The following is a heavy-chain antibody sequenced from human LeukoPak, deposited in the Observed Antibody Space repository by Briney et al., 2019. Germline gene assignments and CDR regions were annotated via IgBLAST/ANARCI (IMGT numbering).Heavy chain of an antibody. J-gene: IGHJ4*02. V-gene: IGHV3-23*01. CDR3: AKNPGYQVVYCFDY. CDR2: ISGSGGST. CDR1: GFTFSSYS. Sequence: GGSLRLSCAASGFTFSSYSMSWVRQAPGKGLEWVSGISGSGGSTDYADSVKGRFTISRDNYKNTLYLQMNSLRVEDTAVYYCAKNPGYQVVYCFDYWGQGTLVTVSS. D-gene: IGHD2-2*01.